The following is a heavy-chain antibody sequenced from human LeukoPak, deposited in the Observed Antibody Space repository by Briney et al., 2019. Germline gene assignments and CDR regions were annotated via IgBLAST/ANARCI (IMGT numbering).Heavy chain of an antibody. CDR2: IRYDGSNK. CDR1: GFTFSSYG. CDR3: ARAYYDILTGYRYDDYYYYCGMDV. J-gene: IGHJ6*02. Sequence: GGSLRLSCAASGFTFSSYGMHWVRQAPGKGLEWVAFIRYDGSNKYYADSVRGRFAISRDNSKNTLYLQMNSLRAEDTAVYYCARAYYDILTGYRYDDYYYYCGMDVWGQGTTVTVSS. V-gene: IGHV3-30*02. D-gene: IGHD3-9*01.